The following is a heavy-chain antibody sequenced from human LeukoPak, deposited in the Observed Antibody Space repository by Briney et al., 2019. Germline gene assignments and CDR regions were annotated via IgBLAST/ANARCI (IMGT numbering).Heavy chain of an antibody. V-gene: IGHV1-69*05. J-gene: IGHJ4*02. Sequence: SVKVSCEASGGTFSSYAISWVRQAPGQGLEWMGRIIPIFGTANYAQKFQGRVTITTDESTSTAYMELSSLRSEDTAVYYCARAGPYGDYVYWGQGTLVTVSS. CDR3: ARAGPYGDYVY. CDR2: IIPIFGTA. CDR1: GGTFSSYA. D-gene: IGHD4-17*01.